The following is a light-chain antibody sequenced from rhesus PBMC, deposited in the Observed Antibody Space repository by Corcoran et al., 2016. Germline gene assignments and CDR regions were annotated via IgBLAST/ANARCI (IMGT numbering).Light chain of an antibody. CDR2: GVS. CDR1: QSLLASEDGNTL. J-gene: IGKJ1*01. V-gene: IGKV2-104*02. Sequence: DIVMTQTPLSLPVTPGEPASISCRSSQSLLASEDGNTLLDWYLQKPGQSPQLLVYGVSNRASGVPDRFSGKGSDTDFTLKIGRVEAEDVGVYYCMQALEFPWTFGQGTKVEIK. CDR3: MQALEFPWT.